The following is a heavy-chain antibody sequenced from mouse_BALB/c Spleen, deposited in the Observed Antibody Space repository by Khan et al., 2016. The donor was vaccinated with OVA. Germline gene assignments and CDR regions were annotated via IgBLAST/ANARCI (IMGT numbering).Heavy chain of an antibody. Sequence: EVQLQESGPGLVKPSQSLSLTYTVTGYSITSEYAWNWIRQFPGNKLEWMGYINYSGSTRFNPSLKSRTSITRDTSKNQFFLQLNSVTTEDTATYYCTRKDYYDYDPFPYWGQGTLVTVSA. V-gene: IGHV3-2*02. CDR3: TRKDYYDYDPFPY. CDR1: GYSITSEYA. J-gene: IGHJ3*01. D-gene: IGHD2-4*01. CDR2: INYSGST.